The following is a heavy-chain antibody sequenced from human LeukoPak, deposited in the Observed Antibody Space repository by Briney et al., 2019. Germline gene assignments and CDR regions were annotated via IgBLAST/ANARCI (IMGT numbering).Heavy chain of an antibody. CDR2: ISGSGGST. D-gene: IGHD3-10*02. Sequence: GGSLRLSCAASGFTFSSYAMSWVRQAPGKGLEWVSAISGSGGSTYYANSVKGRFTISRDNAKNSLYLQMNSLRAEDTAVYYCAELGITMIGGVWGKGTTVTISS. V-gene: IGHV3-23*01. CDR3: AELGITMIGGV. J-gene: IGHJ6*04. CDR1: GFTFSSYA.